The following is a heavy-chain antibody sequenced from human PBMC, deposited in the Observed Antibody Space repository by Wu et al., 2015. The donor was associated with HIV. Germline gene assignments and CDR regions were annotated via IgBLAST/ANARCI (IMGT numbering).Heavy chain of an antibody. D-gene: IGHD1-26*01. Sequence: QVQLVQSGPEVKKPGASVKVSCKASGYTYNTYYMHWVRQAPGQGLEWMGWINPNSGGTNYAQKFQGRVTVTRDTSISTAYMELSRLRSDDTAVYYCARAVVKVGAPDYWGQGTLVTVSS. CDR1: GYTYNTYY. CDR3: ARAVVKVGAPDY. V-gene: IGHV1-2*02. J-gene: IGHJ4*02. CDR2: INPNSGGT.